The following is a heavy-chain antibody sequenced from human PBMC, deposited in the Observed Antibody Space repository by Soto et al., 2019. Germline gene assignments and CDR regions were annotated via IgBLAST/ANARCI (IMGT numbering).Heavy chain of an antibody. J-gene: IGHJ4*02. CDR3: ARGREYDSSGYYFDY. CDR1: GGSFSGYY. Sequence: SETLSLTCAVYGGSFSGYYWSWIRQPPGKGLEWIGEINHSGSTNYNPSLKIRVTISVDTSKNQFSLKLSSVTAADTAVYYCARGREYDSSGYYFDYWGQGTLVTVSS. CDR2: INHSGST. V-gene: IGHV4-34*01. D-gene: IGHD3-22*01.